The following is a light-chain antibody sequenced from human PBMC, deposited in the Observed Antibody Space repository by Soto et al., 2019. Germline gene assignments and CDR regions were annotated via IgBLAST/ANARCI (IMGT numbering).Light chain of an antibody. CDR2: DAS. V-gene: IGKV1-5*01. CDR1: QSISNW. CDR3: QQYSTYPLP. J-gene: IGKJ2*01. Sequence: DIQMTQSPSTLSASVGDRVTITCRASQSISNWLAWYQQKPGKAPNFLIYDASNLESGVPSRFNGSGSGTEFTLTISSLQPDDFGTYYCQQYSTYPLPFGQGTKLEIK.